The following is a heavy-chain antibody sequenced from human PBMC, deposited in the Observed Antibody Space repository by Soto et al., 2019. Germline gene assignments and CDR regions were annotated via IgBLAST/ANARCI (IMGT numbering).Heavy chain of an antibody. CDR3: ARPRTVAATKGYDY. Sequence: QVQLVQSGAEVKKVGSSVKVSCKASGGTFSRYPIAWVRQAAGHGLEWMGQIIPIFGTISHAQNFQGRITITADESTSTAYMELSSLRSDDTAVYYCARPRTVAATKGYDYWGQGTLVTVSS. CDR1: GGTFSRYP. J-gene: IGHJ4*02. D-gene: IGHD4-4*01. CDR2: IIPIFGTI. V-gene: IGHV1-69*01.